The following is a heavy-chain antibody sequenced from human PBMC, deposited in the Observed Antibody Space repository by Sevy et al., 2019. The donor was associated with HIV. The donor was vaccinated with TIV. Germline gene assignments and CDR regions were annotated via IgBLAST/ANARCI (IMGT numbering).Heavy chain of an antibody. CDR1: GFTFSSYA. CDR3: ASQPPQCDYFDY. V-gene: IGHV3-23*01. J-gene: IGHJ4*02. CDR2: ISGSGGST. Sequence: GESLKISCAASGFTFSSYAMSWVRQAPGKGLEWVSAISGSGGSTYYADSVKGRFTISRDNSKNTLYLQMNSLRAEDTAVYYCASQPPQCDYFDYWGQGTLVTVSS.